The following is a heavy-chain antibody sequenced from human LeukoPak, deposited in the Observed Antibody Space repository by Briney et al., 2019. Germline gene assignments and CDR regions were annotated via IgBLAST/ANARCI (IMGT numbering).Heavy chain of an antibody. Sequence: PGGSLRLSCAASGFTFSNCWMSWVRQTPGKGLEWVANIKQDGSENYYVDSVKGRFTISRDNAKNSLYLQMNSLTAEDTAVYYCVKYNYGYFEYWGQGTLVTVTS. J-gene: IGHJ4*02. CDR1: GFTFSNCW. D-gene: IGHD5-18*01. CDR2: IKQDGSEN. V-gene: IGHV3-7*01. CDR3: VKYNYGYFEY.